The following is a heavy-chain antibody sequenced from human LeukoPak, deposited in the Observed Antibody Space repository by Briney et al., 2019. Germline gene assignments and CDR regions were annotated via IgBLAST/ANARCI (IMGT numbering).Heavy chain of an antibody. CDR3: ARDAAYGSGSYYLRGYYYYMDV. D-gene: IGHD3-10*01. CDR2: ISAYNGNT. V-gene: IGHV1-18*01. CDR1: GYTFTSYG. J-gene: IGHJ6*03. Sequence: ASVKVSCKASGYTFTSYGISWVRQAPGQGLEWMGWISAYNGNTNYAQKLQGRVTMTTDTSTSTAYMELRSLRSDDTAVYYCARDAAYGSGSYYLRGYYYYMDVWGKGTTVTISS.